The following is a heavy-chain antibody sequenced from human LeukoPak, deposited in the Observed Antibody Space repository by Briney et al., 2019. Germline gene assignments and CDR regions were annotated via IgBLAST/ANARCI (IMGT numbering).Heavy chain of an antibody. Sequence: PGGALRLSCAAPGFTFSSDLVSSVCEAPGKGREWGANIKQDGSERYYVGSVKGRFTINIDNAKTSLYLQMISLRAEYKAVYYCAREVGAMLTPSLDYWGQGNLVTVSS. CDR2: IKQDGSER. V-gene: IGHV3-7*03. J-gene: IGHJ4*02. CDR3: AREVGAMLTPSLDY. CDR1: GFTFSSDL. D-gene: IGHD5-18*01.